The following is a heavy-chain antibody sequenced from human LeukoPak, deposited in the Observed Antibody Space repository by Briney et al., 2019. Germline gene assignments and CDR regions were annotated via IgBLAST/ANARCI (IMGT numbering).Heavy chain of an antibody. Sequence: PGGSLRLSCAASGFTFNTYAMHWVRQAPGKGLEWLAIISYDGNYKNYADSVRGRFIISRDNSKNTVYLQMNGLTTEDTAVYYCARSLYRYDYWGQGTLVAVSS. J-gene: IGHJ4*02. CDR3: ARSLYRYDY. CDR2: ISYDGNYK. V-gene: IGHV3-30*04. CDR1: GFTFNTYA. D-gene: IGHD2/OR15-2a*01.